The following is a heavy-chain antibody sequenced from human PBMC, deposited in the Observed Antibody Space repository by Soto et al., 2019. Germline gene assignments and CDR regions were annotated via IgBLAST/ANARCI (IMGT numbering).Heavy chain of an antibody. Sequence: GASVKVSCKASGYTFTSYYTHWVRQAPGQGLEWMGIINPSGGSTSYAQKFQGRVTMTRDTSTSTVYMELSSLRSEDTAVYYCARVPDNKDLYLSGDRHREGRYYFDYWGQGTLVTVSS. CDR2: INPSGGST. CDR3: ARVPDNKDLYLSGDRHREGRYYFDY. D-gene: IGHD3-10*01. J-gene: IGHJ4*02. CDR1: GYTFTSYY. V-gene: IGHV1-46*01.